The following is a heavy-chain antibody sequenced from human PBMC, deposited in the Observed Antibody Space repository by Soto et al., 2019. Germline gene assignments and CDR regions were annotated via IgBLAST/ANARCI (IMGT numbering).Heavy chain of an antibody. CDR2: FIIMFDTP. V-gene: IGHV1-69*06. CDR3: ARDEDLGSSMDV. Sequence: QVQLVQSGAEVKKPGSSVKVSCKASGGTFTSYSISWVRQAPGQGLEWMGGFIIMFDTPNYAQKFQGRVTITADKSTSTAYMELRSLRSEDTAVYYCARDEDLGSSMDVWGQGTTVTVSS. D-gene: IGHD3-16*01. J-gene: IGHJ6*02. CDR1: GGTFTSYS.